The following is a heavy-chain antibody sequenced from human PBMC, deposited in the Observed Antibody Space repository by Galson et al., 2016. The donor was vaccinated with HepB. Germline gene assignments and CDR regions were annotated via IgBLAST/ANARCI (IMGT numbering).Heavy chain of an antibody. CDR2: IYRGGDT. Sequence: SLRLSCAAARFIVNTDYISIVRQAPGKGLGWLSVIYRGGDTYYTDSVRGRFIVSTDAAKKTLFFQMNSLRAEDTAVYYCSKDPFQSWGSWGLGTLVTVSS. D-gene: IGHD3-16*01. J-gene: IGHJ5*02. V-gene: IGHV3-53*01. CDR3: SKDPFQSWGS. CDR1: RFIVNTDY.